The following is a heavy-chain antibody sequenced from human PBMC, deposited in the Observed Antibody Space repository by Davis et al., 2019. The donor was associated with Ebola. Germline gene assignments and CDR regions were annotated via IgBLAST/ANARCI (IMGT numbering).Heavy chain of an antibody. D-gene: IGHD3-22*01. CDR1: GYTFSSYG. J-gene: IGHJ4*02. CDR3: ARDSFYHDTTGYYAFDC. Sequence: GGSLRLSCVASGYTFSSYGIHWVRQAPGKGLEWVAAISFDGRNKNYADSVADRFIISRDNSKNTLYLQMDSLRAEDTALYYCARDSFYHDTTGYYAFDCWGQGTLVTVSS. V-gene: IGHV3-30*03. CDR2: ISFDGRNK.